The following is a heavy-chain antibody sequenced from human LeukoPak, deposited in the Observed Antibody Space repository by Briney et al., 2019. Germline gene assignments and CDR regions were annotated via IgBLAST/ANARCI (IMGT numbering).Heavy chain of an antibody. V-gene: IGHV3-30*18. J-gene: IGHJ4*02. CDR1: GFTFSSYG. Sequence: QPGRSLRLSCAASGFTFSSYGMHWVRQAPGKGLEWVAVISYDGSNKYYADSVKGRFTISRDNSKNTLYLQMNSLRAEDTAVYYCAKSATKYRGYDEYYFDYWGQGTLVTVSS. CDR2: ISYDGSNK. D-gene: IGHD5-12*01. CDR3: AKSATKYRGYDEYYFDY.